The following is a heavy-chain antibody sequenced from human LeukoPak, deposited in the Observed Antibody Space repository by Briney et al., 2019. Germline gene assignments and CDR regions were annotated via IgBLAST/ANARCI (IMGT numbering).Heavy chain of an antibody. CDR1: GDSMNNYF. V-gene: IGHV4-4*07. D-gene: IGHD5-24*01. CDR2: IYSSGTT. CDR3: AREGRGGSTYLNY. J-gene: IGHJ4*02. Sequence: PSETLSLTCTVSGDSMNNYFWTWLRQPAGKELEWIGRIYSSGTTNYNPSLKSRVTMSVDMTKNQFSLKLTSVTAADTAVYFCAREGRGGSTYLNYWGQGTLVTVS.